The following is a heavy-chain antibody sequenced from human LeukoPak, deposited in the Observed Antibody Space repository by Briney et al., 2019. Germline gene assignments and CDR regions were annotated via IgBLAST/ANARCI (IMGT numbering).Heavy chain of an antibody. D-gene: IGHD6-13*01. CDR3: AKDPEIAAAGQGGY. Sequence: PGGSLRLSCAASGFTFSTYSMNWVRQVPGKGPEWISSISTGSSYIYYADSVKGRFTISRDNAKNSLFLEMNSLRAEDTAVYYCAKDPEIAAAGQGGYWGQGTLVTVSS. CDR2: ISTGSSYI. V-gene: IGHV3-21*01. J-gene: IGHJ4*02. CDR1: GFTFSTYS.